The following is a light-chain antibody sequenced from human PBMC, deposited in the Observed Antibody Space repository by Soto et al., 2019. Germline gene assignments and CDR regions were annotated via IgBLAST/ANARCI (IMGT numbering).Light chain of an antibody. CDR3: RRYGRSPPIT. V-gene: IGKV3-20*01. CDR2: GAS. Sequence: EIVLTQSPGTLSLSPGERATLSCRASQSVFSSYLAWYQRKPGQAPRLLIYGASTRATGIPARFSGIGSGTGFTVTLSRLDADDFAVYYCRRYGRSPPITYGGGTKVEI. J-gene: IGKJ4*01. CDR1: QSVFSSY.